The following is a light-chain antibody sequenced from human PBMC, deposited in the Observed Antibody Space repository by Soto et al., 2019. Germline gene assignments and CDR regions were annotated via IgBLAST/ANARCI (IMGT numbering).Light chain of an antibody. CDR2: GTS. Sequence: ENVLTQSPGTLSLSPGERATLSCRASQSVDSSYLAWYQQKTGQAPRLLIYGTSTRATGIPDRFSGSGSGTDFTLTINRLEPEDFAVYYCQQYGSSLYTFGQGTKLEIK. CDR1: QSVDSSY. J-gene: IGKJ2*01. V-gene: IGKV3-20*01. CDR3: QQYGSSLYT.